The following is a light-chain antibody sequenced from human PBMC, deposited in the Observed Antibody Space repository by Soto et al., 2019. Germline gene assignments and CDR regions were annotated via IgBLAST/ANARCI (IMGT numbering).Light chain of an antibody. CDR3: QQYKSFWT. CDR1: QSITRN. Sequence: EIVMTQSPATLSVSPGERATLSCRASQSITRNLAWYQQSPGQAPRLLIYAASTRATGIPARFSGSGSGTEFTLTISSLQSEDFATYYCQQYKSFWTFGQGTKVDIK. CDR2: AAS. J-gene: IGKJ1*01. V-gene: IGKV3-15*01.